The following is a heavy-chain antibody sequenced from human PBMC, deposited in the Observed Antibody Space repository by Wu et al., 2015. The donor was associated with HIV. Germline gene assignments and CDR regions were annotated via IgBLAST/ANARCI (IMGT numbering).Heavy chain of an antibody. V-gene: IGHV1-18*01. D-gene: IGHD6-19*01. CDR2: ISVDNGNA. J-gene: IGHJ6*02. Sequence: QVQLVQSGAEVKKPGASVKVSCKASGYSFASTGLSWVREAPGQGLEWMGWISVDNGNAHYAQKFQGRVTMTTDTSSSTGYMELRRLRSDDAAVYYCARDGRAVAPPKTTNYDGMDVWGQGTTGHRLL. CDR1: GYSFASTG. CDR3: ARDGRAVAPPKTTNYDGMDV.